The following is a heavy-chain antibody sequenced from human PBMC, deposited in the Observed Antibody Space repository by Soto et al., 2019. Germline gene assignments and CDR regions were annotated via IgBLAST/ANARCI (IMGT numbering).Heavy chain of an antibody. D-gene: IGHD4-17*01. CDR1: GGSISSYY. Sequence: SETLSLTCTVSGGSISSYYWSWIRQPAGKGLEWIGRIYTSGSTNYNPSLKSRVTMSVDTSKNQFSLKLSSVTAADAAVYYCASGPGGSGVTTNYYYGMDVWGQGTTVTVSS. J-gene: IGHJ6*02. CDR2: IYTSGST. CDR3: ASGPGGSGVTTNYYYGMDV. V-gene: IGHV4-4*07.